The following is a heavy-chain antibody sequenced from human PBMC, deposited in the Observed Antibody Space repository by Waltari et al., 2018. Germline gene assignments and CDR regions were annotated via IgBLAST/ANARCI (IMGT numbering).Heavy chain of an antibody. D-gene: IGHD6-19*01. Sequence: QVQLVQSGAEVKKPGASVKVSCKASGYTFTSYDINWVRQATGQGLEWMGWMNPNRGNTGYSQKFQGRVTMTRNTSISTAYMELSSLRSEDTAVYYCARRIAVAAEYYFDYWGQGTLVTVSS. V-gene: IGHV1-8*02. CDR1: GYTFTSYD. CDR2: MNPNRGNT. J-gene: IGHJ4*02. CDR3: ARRIAVAAEYYFDY.